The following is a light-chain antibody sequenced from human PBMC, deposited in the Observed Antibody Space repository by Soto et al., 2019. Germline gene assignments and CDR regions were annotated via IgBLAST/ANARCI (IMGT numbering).Light chain of an antibody. CDR1: SGHSSYA. J-gene: IGLJ2*01. CDR2: LNSDGSH. CDR3: QTWVV. V-gene: IGLV4-69*01. Sequence: QHVLTQSPSASASLGASVKLTCTLSSGHSSYAIAWHQQQPEKGPRYLMKLNSDGSHSKGDGIPDRFSGSSSGAERYLTISSLQSEDEADYYCQTWVVFGGGTKLTVL.